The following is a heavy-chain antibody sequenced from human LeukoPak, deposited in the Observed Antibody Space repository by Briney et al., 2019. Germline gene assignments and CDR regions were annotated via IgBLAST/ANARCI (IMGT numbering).Heavy chain of an antibody. V-gene: IGHV3-30*04. CDR1: GFTFSSYA. Sequence: PGGSLRLSCAASGFTFSSYAMHWVRQAPGKGLEWVAVISYDGSNKYYADSVKGRFTISRDNSKNTLYLQMNSLRAEDTAVYYCARDRAPGSGRYVDYWGQGTLVTVSS. CDR2: ISYDGSNK. J-gene: IGHJ4*02. CDR3: ARDRAPGSGRYVDY. D-gene: IGHD6-19*01.